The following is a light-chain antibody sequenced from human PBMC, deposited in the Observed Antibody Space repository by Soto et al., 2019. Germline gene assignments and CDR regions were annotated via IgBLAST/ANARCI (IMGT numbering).Light chain of an antibody. CDR1: QNVYRY. J-gene: IGKJ5*01. V-gene: IGKV3-15*01. Sequence: ELVLPQSPVSLSLSPGARASLSCRASQNVYRYLAWYQQKPGQAPRLLIYGASTRATGIPARFSGSGSGTEFTLPISSLQSEDFAVYYCQQYNNWPPITFGQGTRLEIK. CDR2: GAS. CDR3: QQYNNWPPIT.